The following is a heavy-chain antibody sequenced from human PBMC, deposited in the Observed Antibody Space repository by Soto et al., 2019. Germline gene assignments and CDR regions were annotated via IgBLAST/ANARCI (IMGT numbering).Heavy chain of an antibody. CDR3: ARCASGWAIDY. D-gene: IGHD6-19*01. CDR1: GGSISSYY. V-gene: IGHV4-59*01. Sequence: SETQSLTCTVSGGSISSYYWSWIRQPPGKGLEWIGYIYYSGSTNYNPSLKSRVTISVDTSKNQFSLKLSSVTAADTAVYYCARCASGWAIDYWGQGTLVTVSS. CDR2: IYYSGST. J-gene: IGHJ4*02.